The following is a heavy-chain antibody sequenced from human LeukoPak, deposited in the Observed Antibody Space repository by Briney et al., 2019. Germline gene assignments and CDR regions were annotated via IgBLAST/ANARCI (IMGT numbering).Heavy chain of an antibody. CDR2: IYSGGST. J-gene: IGHJ6*03. Sequence: GGSLRLSCVASGFTFSAYAMHWVRQAPGKGLEWVSVIYSGGSTYHADSVKGRFTISRDNSKNTLYLQMNSLRAEDTAVYYCAKVKYSSSWYYYYYMDVWGKGTTVTVSS. D-gene: IGHD6-13*01. V-gene: IGHV3-66*01. CDR3: AKVKYSSSWYYYYYMDV. CDR1: GFTFSAYA.